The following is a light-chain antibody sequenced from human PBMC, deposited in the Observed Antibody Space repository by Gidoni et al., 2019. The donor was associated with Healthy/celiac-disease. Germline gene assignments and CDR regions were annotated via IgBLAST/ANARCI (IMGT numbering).Light chain of an antibody. CDR2: GAS. Sequence: EIVLTQSPGTLSLSPGERATLSCGASQSVSRSYLAWYQQKPGQAPRLLIYGASSRATGIPDRFSGSGSGTDFTLTISRLEPEDFAVYYCQQYGSSPALTFGGGTKVEIK. V-gene: IGKV3-20*01. CDR1: QSVSRSY. J-gene: IGKJ4*01. CDR3: QQYGSSPALT.